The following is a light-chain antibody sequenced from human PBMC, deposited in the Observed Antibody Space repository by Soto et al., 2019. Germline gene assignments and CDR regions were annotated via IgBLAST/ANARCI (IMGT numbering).Light chain of an antibody. CDR3: AAWDDSLSGYV. CDR2: RNN. CDR1: SSNIGSNF. V-gene: IGLV1-47*01. J-gene: IGLJ1*01. Sequence: QSALTQPPSASGTPGKRVTVSCSGSSSNIGSNFVYWYQQLPGTAPKLLIYRNNQRPSGVPDRFSGSKSGTSASLAISGLRSEDEADYYCAAWDDSLSGYVFGTGTKVTV.